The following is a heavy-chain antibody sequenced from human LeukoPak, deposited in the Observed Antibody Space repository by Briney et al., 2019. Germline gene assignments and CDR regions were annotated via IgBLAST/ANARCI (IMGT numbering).Heavy chain of an antibody. J-gene: IGHJ4*02. V-gene: IGHV1-69*05. Sequence: SVKVSCKASGGTFSSYAISWVRQAPGQGLEWMGGIIPIFGTANYAQKFQGRVAITTDESTSTAYMELSSLRSEDTAVYYCARFARAYYDFWSGYPDWGQGTLVTVSS. CDR2: IIPIFGTA. CDR1: GGTFSSYA. CDR3: ARFARAYYDFWSGYPD. D-gene: IGHD3-3*01.